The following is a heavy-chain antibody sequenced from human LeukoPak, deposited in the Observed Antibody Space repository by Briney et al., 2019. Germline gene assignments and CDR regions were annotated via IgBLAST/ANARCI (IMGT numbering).Heavy chain of an antibody. Sequence: PSQTLSPTCTLSGGSISSYYWSWIRQPPGKGLEWIGYIFYSGTPNYNPSLKSRVTISVDTSKTQFPLKLSSVTAADTAVYYCAGTPLRYFDWLSSRGGGPRSYWYFDLRGRGTLVTVSS. J-gene: IGHJ2*01. CDR1: GGSISSYY. V-gene: IGHV4-59*01. CDR3: AGTPLRYFDWLSSRGGGPRSYWYFDL. D-gene: IGHD3-9*01. CDR2: IFYSGTP.